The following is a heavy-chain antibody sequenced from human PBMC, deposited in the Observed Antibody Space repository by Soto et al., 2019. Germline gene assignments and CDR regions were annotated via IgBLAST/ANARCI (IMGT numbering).Heavy chain of an antibody. D-gene: IGHD3-10*01. Sequence: PSETLSLTCTVSGGSISTYYWSWIRQPPGGTLEWIGYIYASGATTYNPSLESRVTMSVDMPNNEFSLELTSLTAADTAVYYGARSHSFDGSIYHYYFDFWGQGTLVTVSS. CDR1: GGSISTYY. V-gene: IGHV4-59*01. CDR3: ARSHSFDGSIYHYYFDF. J-gene: IGHJ4*02. CDR2: IYASGAT.